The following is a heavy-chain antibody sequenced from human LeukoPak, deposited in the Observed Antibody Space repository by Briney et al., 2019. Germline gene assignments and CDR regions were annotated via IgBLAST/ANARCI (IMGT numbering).Heavy chain of an antibody. V-gene: IGHV3-49*04. CDR1: GFTFGDYA. D-gene: IGHD2-15*01. Sequence: GGSLRLSCTVSGFTFGDYAMNWVRQAPGKGLEWVGLIRSKAYGGTTEYAASVKGRFTISRDDSRSIAVPQMNSLKTEDTAVYYCTRDRYCSGGSCYSGGLDYRGQGTLVTVSS. CDR3: TRDRYCSGGSCYSGGLDY. CDR2: IRSKAYGGTT. J-gene: IGHJ4*02.